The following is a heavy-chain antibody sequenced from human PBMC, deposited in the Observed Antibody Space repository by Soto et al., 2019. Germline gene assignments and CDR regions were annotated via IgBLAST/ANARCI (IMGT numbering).Heavy chain of an antibody. Sequence: PGGSLRLSCAASGFTFSSYAMSWVRQAPGKGLEWVSAISGSGGSTYYADSVKGRFTISRDNSKNTLYLQMNSLRAEDTAVYYCAKEGSNCSGGSCYPTVYYYYGMDVWGQGTTVTVSS. V-gene: IGHV3-23*01. D-gene: IGHD2-15*01. CDR2: ISGSGGST. CDR3: AKEGSNCSGGSCYPTVYYYYGMDV. CDR1: GFTFSSYA. J-gene: IGHJ6*02.